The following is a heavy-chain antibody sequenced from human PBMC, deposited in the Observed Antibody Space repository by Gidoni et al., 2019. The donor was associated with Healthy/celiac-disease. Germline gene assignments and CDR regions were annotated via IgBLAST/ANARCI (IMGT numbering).Heavy chain of an antibody. J-gene: IGHJ4*02. Sequence: QVQLVESGGGVVQPGRSLRLSCAASGFTFSSYAMHWVRPAPGKGLEWVAVISYDGSNKYYADSVKGRFTISRDNSKNTLYLQMNSLRAEDTAVYYCARDSYRGWGPDYWGQGTLVTVSS. CDR2: ISYDGSNK. D-gene: IGHD2-21*02. CDR3: ARDSYRGWGPDY. V-gene: IGHV3-30-3*01. CDR1: GFTFSSYA.